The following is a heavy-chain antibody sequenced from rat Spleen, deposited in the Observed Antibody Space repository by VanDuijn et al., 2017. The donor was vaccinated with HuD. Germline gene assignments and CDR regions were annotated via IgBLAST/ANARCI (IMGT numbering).Heavy chain of an antibody. D-gene: IGHD1-12*02. V-gene: IGHV5-29*01. CDR2: ISYDGRST. CDR3: ARAYYDGTYY. Sequence: EVQLVKSGGGLVQPGRSLKLSCAASGFTFSIYGMAWVRQTPTMGLEWVATISYDGRSTYYRDSVKGRFTISRDDAKNTLYLQMDSLRSEDTATYYCARAYYDGTYYWGQGVMVTVSS. CDR1: GFTFSIYG. J-gene: IGHJ2*01.